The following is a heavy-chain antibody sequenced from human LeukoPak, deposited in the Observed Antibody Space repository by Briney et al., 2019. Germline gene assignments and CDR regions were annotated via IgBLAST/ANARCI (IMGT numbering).Heavy chain of an antibody. V-gene: IGHV4-31*03. Sequence: TLSLTCTVSGGSISSGGYYWSWTRQHPGKGLEWIGYIYYSGSTYYNPSLKSRVTISVDTSKNQFSLKLSSVTAADTAVYYCARAASPNKYYYGSGSYYKTLDYWGQGTLVTVSS. D-gene: IGHD3-10*01. CDR2: IYYSGST. CDR3: ARAASPNKYYYGSGSYYKTLDY. J-gene: IGHJ4*02. CDR1: GGSISSGGYY.